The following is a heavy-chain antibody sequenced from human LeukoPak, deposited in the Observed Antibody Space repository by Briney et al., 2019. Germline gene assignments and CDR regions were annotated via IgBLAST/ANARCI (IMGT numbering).Heavy chain of an antibody. D-gene: IGHD3-22*01. V-gene: IGHV3-30*02. CDR2: IRYDGSNK. J-gene: IGHJ6*03. CDR3: ARDTGSGYAYYYYYYMDV. Sequence: GGSLRLSCAASGFTFSSYGMHWVRQAPGKGLEWVAFIRYDGSNKYYADSVKGRFTISRDNSKNSLYLQMNSLRAEDTAVYYCARDTGSGYAYYYYYYMDVRGKGTTVTISS. CDR1: GFTFSSYG.